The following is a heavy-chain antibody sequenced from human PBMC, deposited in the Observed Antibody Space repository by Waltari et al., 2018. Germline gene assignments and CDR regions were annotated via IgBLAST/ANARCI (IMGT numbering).Heavy chain of an antibody. CDR1: GGSISSGSYY. D-gene: IGHD2-2*01. CDR2: IYTGGVT. Sequence: QVQLQESGPGLVKPSQTLSLTCTVSGGSISSGSYYWSWIRQPAGKGLEWIGRIYTGGVTTSHPALKSRVTISVDTSKNQFSLKLSSVTAADTAVYYCARGGVVPAAIWFDPWGQGTLVTVSS. V-gene: IGHV4-61*02. J-gene: IGHJ5*02. CDR3: ARGGVVPAAIWFDP.